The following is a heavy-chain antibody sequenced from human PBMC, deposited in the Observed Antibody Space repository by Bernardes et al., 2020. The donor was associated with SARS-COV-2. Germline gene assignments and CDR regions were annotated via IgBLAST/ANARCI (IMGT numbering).Heavy chain of an antibody. Sequence: VGSLSLSCAASGFTFSSYAMSWVRQAPGKGLEWVSAISGSGGSTYYADSVKGRFTISRDNSKNTLYLQMNSLRAEDTAVYYCAKDLFPRRGYYPTYFDYWGQGTLVTVSS. CDR1: GFTFSSYA. D-gene: IGHD2-21*01. J-gene: IGHJ4*02. V-gene: IGHV3-23*01. CDR2: ISGSGGST. CDR3: AKDLFPRRGYYPTYFDY.